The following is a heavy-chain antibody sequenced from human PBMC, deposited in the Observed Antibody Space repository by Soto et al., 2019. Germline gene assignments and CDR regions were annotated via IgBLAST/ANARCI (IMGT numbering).Heavy chain of an antibody. CDR3: AREYTYGSNFFDC. D-gene: IGHD2-2*02. Sequence: QVQLQESGPGLVKPSQTLSLTCTGSGGSISSAAYYWSCIRQHPGKGLEWIGYISHSGSTYYNPSLTSRVILSVDTSKNQSSLSLPSVTAADTAVYYCAREYTYGSNFFDCWGQGAMVTVSS. J-gene: IGHJ4*02. V-gene: IGHV4-31*03. CDR1: GGSISSAAYY. CDR2: ISHSGST.